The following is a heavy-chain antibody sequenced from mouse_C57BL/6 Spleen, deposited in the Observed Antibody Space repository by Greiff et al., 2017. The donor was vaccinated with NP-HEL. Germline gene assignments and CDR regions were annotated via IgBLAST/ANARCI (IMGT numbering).Heavy chain of an antibody. Sequence: EVNVVESGGGLVKPGGSLKLSCAASGFTFSDYGMHWVRQAPEKGLEWVAYISSGSSTIYYADTVKGRFTISRDNAKNTLFLQMTSLRSEDTAMYYCARGDGSSSYWYFDVWGTGTTVTVSS. V-gene: IGHV5-17*01. CDR1: GFTFSDYG. CDR2: ISSGSSTI. J-gene: IGHJ1*03. D-gene: IGHD1-1*01. CDR3: ARGDGSSSYWYFDV.